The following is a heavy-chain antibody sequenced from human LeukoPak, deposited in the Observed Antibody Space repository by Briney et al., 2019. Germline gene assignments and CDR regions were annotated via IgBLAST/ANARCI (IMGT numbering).Heavy chain of an antibody. CDR3: ASLRMVRGGILTGDAFDI. J-gene: IGHJ3*02. CDR1: GGTFSSYA. V-gene: IGHV1-69*04. D-gene: IGHD3-10*01. CDR2: IIPILGIA. Sequence: SVKVSCKASGGTFSSYAISWVRQAPGQGLEWMGRIIPILGIANYAQKFQGRVTITADKSTSTAYMELSSLRSEDTAVYYCASLRMVRGGILTGDAFDIWGQGTMVTVSS.